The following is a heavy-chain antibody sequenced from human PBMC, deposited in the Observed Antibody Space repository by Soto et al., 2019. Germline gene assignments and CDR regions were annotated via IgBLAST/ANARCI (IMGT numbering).Heavy chain of an antibody. CDR2: IYYSGST. CDR1: GGSISSSSYY. V-gene: IGHV4-39*01. Sequence: QLQLQESGPGLVKPSETLSLTCTVSGGSISSSSYYWGWIRQPPGKGLEWIGSIYYSGSTYYNPSLKSRVTISVDTSKHQFSLKLSSVTAADTAVYYCARPSGYGTLWDAFDIWGQGTMVTVSS. J-gene: IGHJ3*02. D-gene: IGHD5-12*01. CDR3: ARPSGYGTLWDAFDI.